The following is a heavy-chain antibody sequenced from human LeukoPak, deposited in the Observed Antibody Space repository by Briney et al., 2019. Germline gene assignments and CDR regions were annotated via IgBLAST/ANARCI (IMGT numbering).Heavy chain of an antibody. V-gene: IGHV1-2*02. D-gene: IGHD3-10*01. CDR2: IHPNNGDT. J-gene: IGHJ4*02. CDR1: GYTFSGTGWY. CDR3: ARDGPAQMVDLDY. Sequence: GDSVTLSCKASGYTFSGTGWYLYWLRQAPGQGLECMGWIHPNNGDTAYAQKFEGRVAMTRDTSISTAYMELRRLRPDDTAVYFCARDGPAQMVDLDYWGQGTLVTVSS.